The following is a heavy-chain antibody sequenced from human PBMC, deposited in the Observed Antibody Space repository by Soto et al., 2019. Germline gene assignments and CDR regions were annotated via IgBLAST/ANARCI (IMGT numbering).Heavy chain of an antibody. CDR2: INSDGSST. CDR1: GFTFSSYW. J-gene: IGHJ3*02. CDR3: GRGGYYDSSGYHRSVGFDI. V-gene: IGHV3-74*01. Sequence: PGGSLRLSCVAPGFTFSSYWMHWVRQAPGKGLVWVSRINSDGSSTNYADSVKGRFTISRDSAKNTVYLQMNSLRAEDTAVYYCGRGGYYDSSGYHRSVGFDIWGQGTMVTVSS. D-gene: IGHD3-22*01.